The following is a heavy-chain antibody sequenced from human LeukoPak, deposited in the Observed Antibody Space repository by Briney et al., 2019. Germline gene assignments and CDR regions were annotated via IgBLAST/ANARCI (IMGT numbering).Heavy chain of an antibody. CDR2: VSACNGNT. V-gene: IGHV1-18*04. D-gene: IGHD1-26*01. CDR1: GYTFTGYY. Sequence: ASVKVSCKASGYTFTGYYMHWVRQAPGQGLEWMGWVSACNGNTSYAQKLQGRVTMTTDTSTSTAYMELRSLRSEDTAMYYCARDREVGTTRKYFDYWGQGTLVTVSS. CDR3: ARDREVGTTRKYFDY. J-gene: IGHJ4*02.